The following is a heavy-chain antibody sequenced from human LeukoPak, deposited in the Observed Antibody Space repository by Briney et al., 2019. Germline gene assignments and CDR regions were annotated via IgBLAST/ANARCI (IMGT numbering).Heavy chain of an antibody. CDR2: IHYSGAT. D-gene: IGHD3-9*01. CDR3: ARGILFDYYFDS. V-gene: IGHV4-34*01. J-gene: IGHJ4*02. Sequence: PSETLSLTCAIYGGSFSGHYWSWIRQSPGKGLEWIAEIHYSGATSYNPSLKSRVTISGVTSKNQVFLRVTSVTAADTALYYCARGILFDYYFDSWGQGTLVTVSS. CDR1: GGSFSGHY.